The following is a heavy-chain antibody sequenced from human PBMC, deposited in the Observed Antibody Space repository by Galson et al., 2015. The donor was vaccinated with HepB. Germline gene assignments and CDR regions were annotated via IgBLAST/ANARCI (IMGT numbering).Heavy chain of an antibody. Sequence: SLRLSCAASGFTFSSYAMHWVRQAPGKGLEWVAVISYDGSNKYYADSVKGRFTISRDNSKNTLYLQMNSLRAEDTAVYYCARDGGAYCGGDCYPFDYWGQGTLVTVSS. J-gene: IGHJ4*02. CDR2: ISYDGSNK. CDR3: ARDGGAYCGGDCYPFDY. CDR1: GFTFSSYA. V-gene: IGHV3-30*04. D-gene: IGHD2-21*02.